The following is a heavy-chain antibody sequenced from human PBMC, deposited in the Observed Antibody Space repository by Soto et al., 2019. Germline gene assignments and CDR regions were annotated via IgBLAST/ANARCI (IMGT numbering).Heavy chain of an antibody. CDR2: VTDDGTKT. J-gene: IGHJ4*02. CDR1: CFSFRTYG. V-gene: IGHV3-30*18. CDR3: AKVGDVYNSFFDY. D-gene: IGHD1-26*01. Sequence: HPGGSLRLSCAASCFSFRTYGMHWVRQAPGQGLQWVAAVTDDGTKTYYGDSVKGRFTISRDNSKNTVFLHMNSPRIEDTAVYYCAKVGDVYNSFFDYWGQGALVTVSS.